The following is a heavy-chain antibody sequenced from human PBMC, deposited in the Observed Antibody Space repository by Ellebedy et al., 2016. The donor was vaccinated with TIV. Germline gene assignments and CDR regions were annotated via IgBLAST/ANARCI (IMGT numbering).Heavy chain of an antibody. Sequence: GESLKISCAASGFTFSSYWMHWVRQAPGKGLVWVSRINSDGSSTRYADSVKGRFTISRDNSKNTLYLQMNSLRAEDTAVYYCATKPRGYSYGPVDYWGQGTLVTVSS. J-gene: IGHJ4*02. CDR1: GFTFSSYW. V-gene: IGHV3-74*01. CDR2: INSDGSST. CDR3: ATKPRGYSYGPVDY. D-gene: IGHD5-18*01.